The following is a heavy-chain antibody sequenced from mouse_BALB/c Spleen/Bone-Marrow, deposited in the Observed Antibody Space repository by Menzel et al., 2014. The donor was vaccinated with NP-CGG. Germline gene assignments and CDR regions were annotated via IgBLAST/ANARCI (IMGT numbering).Heavy chain of an antibody. CDR2: IYPGDGDT. Sequence: QVQLQQSGAELVRPGSSVKISCKASGYAFNAYWMNWVKQRPGQGLEWIGQIYPGDGDTNYNGKFKGKATLTADKSSSTAYMQLSSLTSEDSAVYFCTRSTATFDYWGQGTTLTVSS. D-gene: IGHD1-2*01. V-gene: IGHV1-80*01. CDR3: TRSTATFDY. J-gene: IGHJ2*01. CDR1: GYAFNAYW.